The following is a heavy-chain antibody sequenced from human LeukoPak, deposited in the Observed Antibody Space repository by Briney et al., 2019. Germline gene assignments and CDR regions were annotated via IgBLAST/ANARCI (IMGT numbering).Heavy chain of an antibody. V-gene: IGHV4-59*08. CDR1: GGSISSHY. CDR2: IYYSGTT. J-gene: IGHJ6*02. CDR3: AGKYYDILTDYPKTYYYYGMDV. Sequence: SETLSLTCTVSGGSISSHYWSWIRQPPGKGLEWIGYIYYSGTTNYNPSLKSRVTISVDTSKNQFSLKLSSVTAADTAVYYCAGKYYDILTDYPKTYYYYGMDVWGQGTTVTVSS. D-gene: IGHD3-9*01.